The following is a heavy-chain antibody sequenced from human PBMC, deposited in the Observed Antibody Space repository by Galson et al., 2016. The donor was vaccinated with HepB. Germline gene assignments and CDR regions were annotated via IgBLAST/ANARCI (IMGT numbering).Heavy chain of an antibody. CDR1: GFTFSNYG. D-gene: IGHD4-17*01. J-gene: IGHJ2*01. CDR3: ARGRWTDYGDFDDVGYCDL. CDR2: IWYDGSNK. Sequence: SLRLSCAVSGFTFSNYGMHWVRQAPGKGLEWVAVIWYDGSNKYYADSAKGRFTISRENSKNTVNLQLSSLRVDDSAVYYCARGRWTDYGDFDDVGYCDLWGRGTLVTVSS. V-gene: IGHV3-33*01.